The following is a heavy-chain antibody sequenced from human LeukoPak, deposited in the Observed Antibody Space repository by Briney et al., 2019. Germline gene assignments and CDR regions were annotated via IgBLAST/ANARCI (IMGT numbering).Heavy chain of an antibody. CDR1: GFPFNNYW. CDR2: INSDGSST. Sequence: PGGPLRLSCAVCGFPFNNYWMHWARQAPGEGVVGVSHINSDGSSTTYADSVKDRFTISRDNAKNTLYHQMNSLRGEDTAVYYCARGGSSHTLDYWGQGTLVTVSS. CDR3: ARGGSSHTLDY. D-gene: IGHD2-2*01. V-gene: IGHV3-74*03. J-gene: IGHJ4*02.